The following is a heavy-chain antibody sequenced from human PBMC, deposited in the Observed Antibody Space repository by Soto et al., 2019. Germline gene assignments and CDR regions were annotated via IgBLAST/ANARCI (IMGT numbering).Heavy chain of an antibody. CDR3: ARRWIAGAVDY. CDR1: GGSVSSSGHY. Sequence: QLQLQESGPGLVKPSETLSLTCTVSGGSVSSSGHYWGWIRQPPGKGLEWIGSIYYSGSTYYNPSLKSRVTISVDTSKNQFSLKLSSVTAADTAVYYCARRWIAGAVDYWGQGTLVTVSS. CDR2: IYYSGST. J-gene: IGHJ4*02. D-gene: IGHD6-13*01. V-gene: IGHV4-39*01.